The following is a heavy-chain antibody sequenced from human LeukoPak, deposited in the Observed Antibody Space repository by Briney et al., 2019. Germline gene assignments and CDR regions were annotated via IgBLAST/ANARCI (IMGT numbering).Heavy chain of an antibody. CDR3: ARILLWFGNLNGAFDI. D-gene: IGHD3-10*01. J-gene: IGHJ3*02. V-gene: IGHV3-53*01. CDR1: GFTVSSNY. Sequence: GGSLRLSCAASGFTVSSNYMSWVRQAPGKGLEWVSVIYSGGSTYYADSVKGRFTISRDNSKNTLYLQMNSLRAEDTAVYYCARILLWFGNLNGAFDIWGQGTMVTVSS. CDR2: IYSGGST.